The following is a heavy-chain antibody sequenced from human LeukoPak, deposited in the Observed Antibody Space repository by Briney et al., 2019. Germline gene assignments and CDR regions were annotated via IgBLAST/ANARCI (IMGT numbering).Heavy chain of an antibody. CDR3: ARRWSYYDSSGYFDY. V-gene: IGHV3-21*01. D-gene: IGHD3-22*01. J-gene: IGHJ4*02. CDR2: ISSSSSYI. Sequence: GGSLRLSCAASGFTFSSYSMNWVRQAPGKGLEWVSSISSSSSYIYYADSAKGRFTISRDNAKNSLYLQMNSLRAEDTAVYYCARRWSYYDSSGYFDYWGQGTLVTVSP. CDR1: GFTFSSYS.